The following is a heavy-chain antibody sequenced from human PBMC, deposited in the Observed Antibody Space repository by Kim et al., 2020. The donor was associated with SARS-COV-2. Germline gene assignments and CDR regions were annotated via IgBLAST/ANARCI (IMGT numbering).Heavy chain of an antibody. CDR2: IIPILGIA. V-gene: IGHV1-69*04. D-gene: IGHD3-22*01. CDR3: AMVYYDSSGYAIDY. CDR1: GGTFSSYA. Sequence: SVKVSCKASGGTFSSYAISWVRQAPGQGLEWMGRIIPILGIANYAQKFQGRVTITADKSTSTAYMELSSLRSEDTAVYYCAMVYYDSSGYAIDYWGQGTLVTVSS. J-gene: IGHJ4*02.